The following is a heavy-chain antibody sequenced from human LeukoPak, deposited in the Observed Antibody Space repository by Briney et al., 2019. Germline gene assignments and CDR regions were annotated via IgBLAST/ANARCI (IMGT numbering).Heavy chain of an antibody. CDR2: ISTSSSYI. CDR1: GFTFSSYS. J-gene: IGHJ4*02. Sequence: GGSLRLSCAASGFTFSSYSMNWVRQAPGKGLEWVSCISTSSSYIYYAGSVKGRFTISRDNAKNSLYLQMNSLRAEDTAVYYCARVGEKAFHLWPEIDYWGQGTLVTVSS. V-gene: IGHV3-21*01. CDR3: ARVGEKAFHLWPEIDY. D-gene: IGHD5-24*01.